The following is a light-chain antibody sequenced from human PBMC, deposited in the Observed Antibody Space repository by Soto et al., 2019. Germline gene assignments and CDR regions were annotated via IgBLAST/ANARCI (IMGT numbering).Light chain of an antibody. J-gene: IGLJ1*01. CDR1: SGDVGYYNY. CDR2: DVN. V-gene: IGLV2-14*01. CDR3: CSYTSSSTYV. Sequence: QSVLTQPASVSGSPGQSIAIACTGTSGDVGYYNYVSWYQQHPGKAPKVMIYDVNNRPSGVSDRFSGSKSGNTASLTISGLQAEDEADYYCCSYTSSSTYVFGTGTKVTVL.